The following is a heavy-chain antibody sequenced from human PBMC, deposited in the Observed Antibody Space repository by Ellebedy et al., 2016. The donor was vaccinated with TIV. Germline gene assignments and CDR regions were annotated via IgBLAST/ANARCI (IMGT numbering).Heavy chain of an antibody. CDR3: ATQWELYD. V-gene: IGHV3-7*01. CDR1: GFTFSSYW. J-gene: IGHJ4*02. D-gene: IGHD1-26*01. CDR2: IKQDGSVK. Sequence: GESLKISCVASGFTFSSYWMSWVRQAPGKGLEWVAGIKQDGSVKDYLDSVKGRFTISRDNAENSLYLQMDSLRVYDTGVYYCATQWELYDWGQGTPVTVSS.